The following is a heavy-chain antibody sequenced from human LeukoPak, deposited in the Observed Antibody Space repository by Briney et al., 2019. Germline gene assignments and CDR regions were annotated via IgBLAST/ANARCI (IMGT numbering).Heavy chain of an antibody. J-gene: IGHJ6*02. CDR1: GSSISNYY. D-gene: IGHD1-26*01. Sequence: PSETLSLTCTVSGSSISNYYWSWIRQPAGKGLEWIGRIYTSGSTSYNPSLKSRVTMSVDTSKNQLSLKLSSVTAADTALYYCARAGSYYYGMDVWGQGTTVTVSS. CDR3: ARAGSYYYGMDV. V-gene: IGHV4-4*07. CDR2: IYTSGST.